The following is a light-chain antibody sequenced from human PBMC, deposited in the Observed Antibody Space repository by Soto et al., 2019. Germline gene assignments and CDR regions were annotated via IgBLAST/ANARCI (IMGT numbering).Light chain of an antibody. CDR1: SNDVGGYDY. CDR3: CSYAGRSSVL. J-gene: IGLJ2*01. V-gene: IGLV2-11*01. CDR2: DVS. Sequence: QSALTQPRSVSGSPGQSVTISCTGSSNDVGGYDYVSWYRQHPGEAPKLMIYDVSKRPSGVPDRFSGSKSGDTASLTISGLQVDDESEYYCCSYAGRSSVLFGGGTQLTVL.